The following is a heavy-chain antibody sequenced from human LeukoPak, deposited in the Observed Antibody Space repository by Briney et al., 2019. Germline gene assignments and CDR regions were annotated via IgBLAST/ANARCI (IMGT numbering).Heavy chain of an antibody. J-gene: IGHJ4*02. V-gene: IGHV4-30-4*01. CDR1: GGSISSGDYY. CDR3: ARAADSSGYYFDY. D-gene: IGHD3-22*01. Sequence: PSETLSLTCTVSGGSISSGDYYWSWIRQLPGKGLEWIGYIYYSGSTYYNPSLKSRVTISVDTSKNQFSLKLSSVTAADTAVYYCARAADSSGYYFDYWGQGTLVTVSS. CDR2: IYYSGST.